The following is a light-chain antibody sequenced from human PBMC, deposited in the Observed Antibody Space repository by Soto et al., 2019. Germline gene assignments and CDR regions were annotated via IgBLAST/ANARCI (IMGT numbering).Light chain of an antibody. V-gene: IGKV1-9*01. J-gene: IGKJ4*01. CDR1: QGISSY. Sequence: DIQLTQSPSFLSASVGDRVTITCRASQGISSYFAWYQQKPGKAPKLLIYVVSTLQSGVPSRFSGSASGTEFTLTISSPQPEDFATYYCQQLNSYRLTFGGGTKVEIK. CDR3: QQLNSYRLT. CDR2: VVS.